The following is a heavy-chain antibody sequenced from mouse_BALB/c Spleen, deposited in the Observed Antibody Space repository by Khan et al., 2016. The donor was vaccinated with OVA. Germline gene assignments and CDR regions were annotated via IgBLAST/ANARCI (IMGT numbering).Heavy chain of an antibody. CDR2: IWSAGST. CDR3: ARRGYDYGRGALFAY. D-gene: IGHD2-4*01. J-gene: IGHJ3*01. CDR1: GFSLTNYS. V-gene: IGHV2-2*02. Sequence: QVQLKQSGPGLVQPSQSLSITCTVSGFSLTNYSVHWVRQSPGKGLEWLGVIWSAGSTDYNAAFISRLTIRKVNSRSQVFFKMNSLQPNDTAIYYWARRGYDYGRGALFAYWGQGTLVTVSA.